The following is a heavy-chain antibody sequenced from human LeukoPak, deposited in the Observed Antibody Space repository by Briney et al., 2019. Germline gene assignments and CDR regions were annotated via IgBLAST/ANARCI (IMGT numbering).Heavy chain of an antibody. CDR2: IYSGGST. V-gene: IGHV3-53*01. J-gene: IGHJ4*02. CDR3: ARDRDSGWALAY. Sequence: GGSLRLSCAASGFTISNNYMSWVRQAPGKGLERVSVIYSGGSTYYADSVKGRFTISRDNSKNTLYLQMNSLRVEDTAVFYCARDRDSGWALAYWGQGTLVTVSS. D-gene: IGHD6-19*01. CDR1: GFTISNNY.